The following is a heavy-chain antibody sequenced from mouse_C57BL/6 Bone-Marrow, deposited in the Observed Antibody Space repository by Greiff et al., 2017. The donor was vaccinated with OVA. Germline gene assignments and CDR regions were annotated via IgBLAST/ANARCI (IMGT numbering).Heavy chain of an antibody. D-gene: IGHD1-2*01. CDR2: IYPGSGST. CDR3: ARLHSFYYAMDY. V-gene: IGHV1-55*01. J-gene: IGHJ4*01. Sequence: VQLQQPGAELVKPGASVKMSCKASGYTFTSYWITWVKQRPGQGLEWIGDIYPGSGSTNYNEKFKSKATMTVDTSSSTDYMQLSSLTSEDSAVYDCARLHSFYYAMDYWGQGTSVTVSS. CDR1: GYTFTSYW.